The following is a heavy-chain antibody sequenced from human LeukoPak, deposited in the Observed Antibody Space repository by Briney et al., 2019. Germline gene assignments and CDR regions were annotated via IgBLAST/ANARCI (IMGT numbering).Heavy chain of an antibody. CDR3: ASSSGWYRWFDP. J-gene: IGHJ5*02. D-gene: IGHD6-19*01. V-gene: IGHV3-11*04. Sequence: GGSLRLSCAASGFTFSDYYMSWIRQAPGKGLEWVSYISSSGSTIYYADSVKGRFTISRDNAKNTLYLQMNSLRAEDTAVYYCASSSGWYRWFDPWGQGTLVTVSS. CDR2: ISSSGSTI. CDR1: GFTFSDYY.